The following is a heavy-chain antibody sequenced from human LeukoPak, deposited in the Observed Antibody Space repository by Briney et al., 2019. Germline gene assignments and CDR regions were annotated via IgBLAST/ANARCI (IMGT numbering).Heavy chain of an antibody. CDR1: GFTFSYNA. V-gene: IGHV3-23*01. Sequence: GGSLRLSCAASGFTFSYNAMSWVRQAPGKGLEWVSAISGSGGSTYYADSVKGRFTVSRDNSKNTLYLQLNSLRAEDTAVYYCAKTLGHCAGTRCYFYFDYWGQGTLVPVSS. CDR3: AKTLGHCAGTRCYFYFDY. J-gene: IGHJ4*02. CDR2: ISGSGGST. D-gene: IGHD2-2*01.